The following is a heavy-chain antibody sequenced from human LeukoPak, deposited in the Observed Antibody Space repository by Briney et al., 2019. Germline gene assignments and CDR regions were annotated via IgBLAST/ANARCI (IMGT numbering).Heavy chain of an antibody. D-gene: IGHD2-2*01. CDR1: GFTFSSYG. Sequence: GGSLRLSCAVSGFTFSSYGMHWVRQAPGKGLEWVAFIRYDGSNKYYADSVKGRFTISRDNSKNTLYLQMNSLRAEDTAVYYCAKDKVWYCSSTSCYFDYWGQGTLVTVSS. CDR2: IRYDGSNK. V-gene: IGHV3-30*02. J-gene: IGHJ4*02. CDR3: AKDKVWYCSSTSCYFDY.